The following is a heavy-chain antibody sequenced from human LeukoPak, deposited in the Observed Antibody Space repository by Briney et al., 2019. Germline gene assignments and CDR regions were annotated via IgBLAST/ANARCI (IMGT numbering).Heavy chain of an antibody. CDR3: ARDRIGAAAGEVYYYYYMDV. D-gene: IGHD6-13*01. Sequence: VASVKVSCKDSGGTFSSYAISWVRQPPGQGLEWMGRIIPIFGTANYALKFQGRVTITTDESTSTAYMELSSLRSEDTAVYYCARDRIGAAAGEVYYYYYMDVWGKGTTVTVSS. CDR2: IIPIFGTA. V-gene: IGHV1-69*05. CDR1: GGTFSSYA. J-gene: IGHJ6*03.